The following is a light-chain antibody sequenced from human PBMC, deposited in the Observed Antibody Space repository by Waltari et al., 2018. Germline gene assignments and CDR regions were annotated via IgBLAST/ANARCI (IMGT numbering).Light chain of an antibody. J-gene: IGKJ2*01. Sequence: DIQMTQSPSSLSVSVGDRVTITCRASPSISSHLNWYQQKPVKAPKLLIYAASSLQSGVPSRFSGSGSGTDFTLTISSLQPEDFATYYCQQSYSTPYTFGQGTKLEIK. V-gene: IGKV1-39*01. CDR3: QQSYSTPYT. CDR2: AAS. CDR1: PSISSH.